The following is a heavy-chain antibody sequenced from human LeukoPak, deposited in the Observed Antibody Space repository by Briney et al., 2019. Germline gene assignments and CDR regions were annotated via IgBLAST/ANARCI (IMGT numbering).Heavy chain of an antibody. CDR1: GGSISSSNW. D-gene: IGHD6-6*01. Sequence: SGTLSLTCAVSGGSISSSNWWSWVRQPPGKGLEWIGEIYHSGSTNYNPSLKSRVTISVDKSKNQFSLKLSSVTAADTAVYYCAREIAARPGYYYYYMDVWGKGTTVTVSS. V-gene: IGHV4-4*02. CDR2: IYHSGST. J-gene: IGHJ6*03. CDR3: AREIAARPGYYYYYMDV.